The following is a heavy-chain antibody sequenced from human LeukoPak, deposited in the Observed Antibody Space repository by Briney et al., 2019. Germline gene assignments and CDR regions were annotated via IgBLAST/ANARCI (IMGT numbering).Heavy chain of an antibody. D-gene: IGHD3-10*01. CDR3: ARFQRRLRDAFGI. CDR2: VYPGDSDI. J-gene: IGHJ3*02. Sequence: GESLKISSQASGFSFTSYWIGWVRQMPGKGLEWVGIVYPGDSDIRYSPSFQGQVTISADKSVSTAYLQWSSLKASDTAMYYCARFQRRLRDAFGIWGQGTMVTVSS. CDR1: GFSFTSYW. V-gene: IGHV5-51*01.